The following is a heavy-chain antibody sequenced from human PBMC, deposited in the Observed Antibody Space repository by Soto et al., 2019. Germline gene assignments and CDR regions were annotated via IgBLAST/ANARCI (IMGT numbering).Heavy chain of an antibody. V-gene: IGHV4-39*01. J-gene: IGHJ6*02. D-gene: IGHD1-26*01. CDR3: ARPTGVGATRMDV. CDR1: GGSISSSSYY. CDR2: IYYSGST. Sequence: TSETLSLTCTVSGGSISSSSYYWGWIRQPPGKGLEWIGSIYYSGSTYYNPSLKSRVTISVDTSKNQFSLKLSSVTAADTAVYYCARPTGVGATRMDVWGQGTMVTVSS.